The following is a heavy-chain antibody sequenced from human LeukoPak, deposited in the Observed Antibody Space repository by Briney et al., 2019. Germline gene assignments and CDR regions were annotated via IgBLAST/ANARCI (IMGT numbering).Heavy chain of an antibody. CDR3: VRHDGRGGATMGALDS. CDR2: IYYGRTT. D-gene: IGHD5-12*01. V-gene: IGHV4-39*01. Sequence: SENLSLTCTVSAGSISSSSHHWGWIRQSPGKGLEWIGSIYYGRTTYYNPSLNSRVTISVVTSKNQFSLQLNSVTAADTAVYYCVRHDGRGGATMGALDSWGQGSLVTVSS. J-gene: IGHJ4*02. CDR1: AGSISSSSHH.